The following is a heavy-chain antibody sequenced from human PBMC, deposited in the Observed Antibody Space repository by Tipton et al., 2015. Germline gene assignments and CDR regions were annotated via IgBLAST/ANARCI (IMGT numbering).Heavy chain of an antibody. CDR2: INYRGTT. CDR3: ARHRNYALWSGDPYEIDV. CDR1: GGSISNGGYY. V-gene: IGHV4-31*03. J-gene: IGHJ6*02. Sequence: TLSLTCTVSGGSISNGGYYWSWIRQYPEKGLEWIGHINYRGTTHYNPSLQSRVNMSVDTSKNHFSLNLTSVTAADTAVYSCARHRNYALWSGDPYEIDVWGQGTTVAVSS. D-gene: IGHD3-3*01.